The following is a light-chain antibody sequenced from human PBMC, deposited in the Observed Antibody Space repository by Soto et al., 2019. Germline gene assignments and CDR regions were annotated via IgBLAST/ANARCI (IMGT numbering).Light chain of an antibody. CDR3: QQSYSPPRT. Sequence: DIQMSPSPSSLSASVGDRVTITCRASESIGRYLNWYQQKPGRAPKLLIYAASRLQSGVPSRFSGSGSETDFTLTIRSLQFEDSATYFCQQSYSPPRTFGLGTKVDVK. CDR1: ESIGRY. CDR2: AAS. J-gene: IGKJ3*01. V-gene: IGKV1-39*01.